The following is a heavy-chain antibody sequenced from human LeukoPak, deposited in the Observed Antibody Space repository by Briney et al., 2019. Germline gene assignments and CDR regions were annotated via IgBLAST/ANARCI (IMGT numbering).Heavy chain of an antibody. D-gene: IGHD2-21*02. CDR1: GFTFSSYA. CDR2: ISDTGGGT. J-gene: IGHJ5*02. Sequence: QPGGSLRLSCAASGFTFSSYAMNWVRQAPGKGLEWVSDISDTGGGTFYADSVKGRFSISRDNSKNTLYLQMNSLRAEDTAVYYCAKEAYCVGGCSRWFDPWGQGTLVTVSS. V-gene: IGHV3-23*01. CDR3: AKEAYCVGGCSRWFDP.